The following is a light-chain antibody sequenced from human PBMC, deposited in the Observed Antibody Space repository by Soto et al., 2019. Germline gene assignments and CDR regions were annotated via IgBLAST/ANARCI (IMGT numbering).Light chain of an antibody. CDR1: QSVDIN. CDR3: QQYYNWPPIT. CDR2: AAS. V-gene: IGKV3-15*01. Sequence: EIVMTQSPATLSVSPGEKAALSCRASQSVDINLAWYQQKAGQAPRLLIHAASARATGVPARFSGSGPGTEFTLTISSLQSEDFAVYYCQQYYNWPPITFGQGTRLEIK. J-gene: IGKJ5*01.